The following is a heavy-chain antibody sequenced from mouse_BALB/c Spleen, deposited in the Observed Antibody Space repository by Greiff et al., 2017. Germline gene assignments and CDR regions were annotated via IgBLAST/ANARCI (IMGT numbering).Heavy chain of an antibody. CDR1: GFTFSSYG. CDR3: AREGDGYYVAWFAY. CDR2: INSNGGST. D-gene: IGHD2-3*01. J-gene: IGHJ3*01. V-gene: IGHV5-6-3*01. Sequence: EVKLMESGGGLVQPGGSLKLSCAASGFTFSSYGMSWVRQTPDKRLELVATINSNGGSTYYPDSVKGRFTISRDNAKNTLYLQMSSLKSEDTAMYYCAREGDGYYVAWFAYWGQGTLVTVSA.